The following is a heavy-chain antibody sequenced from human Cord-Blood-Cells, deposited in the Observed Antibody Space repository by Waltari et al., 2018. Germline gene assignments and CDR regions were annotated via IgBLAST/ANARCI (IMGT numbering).Heavy chain of an antibody. CDR1: GGTFSSYA. Sequence: QVQLVQSGAEVKKPGSSVKVSCKASGGTFSSYAISWVRQAPGQGLEWLGVSIPIWGTANYAQKFQGRVKITADESTSTAYMELSSLRSEDTAVYYCARDKFSYTFNWYFDLWGRGTLVTVSS. D-gene: IGHD1-26*01. CDR2: SIPIWGTA. V-gene: IGHV1-69*01. CDR3: ARDKFSYTFNWYFDL. J-gene: IGHJ2*01.